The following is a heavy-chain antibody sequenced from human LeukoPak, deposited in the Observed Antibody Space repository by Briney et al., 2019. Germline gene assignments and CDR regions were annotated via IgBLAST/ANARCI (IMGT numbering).Heavy chain of an antibody. CDR2: ISGSGGST. V-gene: IGHV3-23*01. CDR1: GFTFSSYA. D-gene: IGHD3-22*01. Sequence: GGSLRLSSAASGFTFSSYAMSWVRQAPGKGLEWVSAISGSGGSTYYADSVKGRFTISRDNSKNTLYLQMNSLRAEDTAVYYCAKVIDYDSSGYYPLTYWGQGTLVTVSS. J-gene: IGHJ4*02. CDR3: AKVIDYDSSGYYPLTY.